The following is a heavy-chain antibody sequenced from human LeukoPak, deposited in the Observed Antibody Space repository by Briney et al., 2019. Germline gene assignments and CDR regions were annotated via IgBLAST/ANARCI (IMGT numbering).Heavy chain of an antibody. CDR1: GGTFSSYA. J-gene: IGHJ5*02. CDR2: IMVIFGTT. CDR3: AYSTSSGFDP. Sequence: SVRVPCKASGGTFSSYAITWVRQAPGQGLEWMGTIMVIFGTTNYAQKFQGRVTITTDESTSTAYMELSSLRSDNTAVYYCAYSTSSGFDPWGQGTLVIVSS. V-gene: IGHV1-69*05. D-gene: IGHD6-6*01.